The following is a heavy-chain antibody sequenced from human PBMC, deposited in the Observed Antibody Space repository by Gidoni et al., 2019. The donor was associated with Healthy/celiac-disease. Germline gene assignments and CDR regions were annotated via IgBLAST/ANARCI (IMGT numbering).Heavy chain of an antibody. Sequence: IYSGGSTYYADSVKGRFTISRDNSKNTLYLQMNSLRAEDTAVYYCARLSTMIVVVTDWYFDLWGRGTLVTVS. V-gene: IGHV3-53*01. CDR2: IYSGGST. J-gene: IGHJ2*01. CDR3: ARLSTMIVVVTDWYFDL. D-gene: IGHD3-22*01.